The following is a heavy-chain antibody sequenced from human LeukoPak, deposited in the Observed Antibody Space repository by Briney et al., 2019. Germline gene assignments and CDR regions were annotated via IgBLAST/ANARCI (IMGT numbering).Heavy chain of an antibody. V-gene: IGHV4-39*01. J-gene: IGHJ4*02. CDR1: GGSISSSSYY. Sequence: PLETLSLTCTVSGGSISSSSYYWGWIRQPPGKGLEWIGSIYYSGSTYYNPSLKSRVTISVDTSKNQFSLKLSSVTAADTAVYYCASLDYYDSSGYYLWDYWGQGTLVTVSS. D-gene: IGHD3-22*01. CDR3: ASLDYYDSSGYYLWDY. CDR2: IYYSGST.